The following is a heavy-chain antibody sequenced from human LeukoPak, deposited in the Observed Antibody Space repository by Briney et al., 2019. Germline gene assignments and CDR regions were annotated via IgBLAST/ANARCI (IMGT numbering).Heavy chain of an antibody. J-gene: IGHJ4*02. CDR1: GYTFTSYY. CDR3: ARAYYDSSGYPHDGYHFDY. Sequence: ASVKVSCKASGYTFTSYYMHWVRQAPGQGLEWMGIINPSGGSTSYAQKFQGRVTMTRDTSTSTVYMELSSLRSEDTAVYYCARAYYDSSGYPHDGYHFDYWGQGTLVTVSS. V-gene: IGHV1-46*01. CDR2: INPSGGST. D-gene: IGHD3-22*01.